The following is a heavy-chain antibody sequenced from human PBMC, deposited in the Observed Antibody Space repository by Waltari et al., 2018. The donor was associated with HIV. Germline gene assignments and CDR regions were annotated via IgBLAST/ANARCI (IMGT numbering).Heavy chain of an antibody. CDR1: GGSISSYY. V-gene: IGHV4-4*07. CDR2: IYTSGST. J-gene: IGHJ3*02. D-gene: IGHD2-2*01. Sequence: QVQLQESGPGLVKASETLSLTCTVSGGSISSYYWSWIRQPAGKGTEWFGRIYTSGSTNYNSSLKSRVTMSIDTSKNQFFLKLSSVTAADTAVYYCAREYCSSTSCSPNGRLGAFDIWGQGTMVTVSS. CDR3: AREYCSSTSCSPNGRLGAFDI.